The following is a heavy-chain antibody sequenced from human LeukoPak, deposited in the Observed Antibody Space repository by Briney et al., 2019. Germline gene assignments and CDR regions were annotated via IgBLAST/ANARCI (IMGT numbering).Heavy chain of an antibody. V-gene: IGHV3-30-3*01. CDR1: GFTFSSYD. D-gene: IGHD5-24*01. J-gene: IGHJ4*02. Sequence: GGSLRLSCAASGFTFSSYDIHWVRQAPGKGLEWVAFISCDGSIKYYADSVKGRFTISRDNSKNTVYLQMNSLRAEDTAVYYCARDFSERYSLDYWGQGTLVTVSS. CDR3: ARDFSERYSLDY. CDR2: ISCDGSIK.